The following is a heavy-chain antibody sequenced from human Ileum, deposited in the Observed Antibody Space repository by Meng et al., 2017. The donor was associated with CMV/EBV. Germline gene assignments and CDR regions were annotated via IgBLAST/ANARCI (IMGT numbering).Heavy chain of an antibody. CDR3: AKDLVKTKRVAGFDY. D-gene: IGHD6-19*01. CDR2: ISWNSETK. Sequence: SLKISCAASGFTFDGYSMHWVRQAPGKGLEWVSGISWNSETKIYADSVKGRFTISRDNAKNFLYLQMNSLRPEDMAVYYCAKDLVKTKRVAGFDYWGQGRLVTVSS. V-gene: IGHV3-9*03. J-gene: IGHJ4*02. CDR1: GFTFDGYS.